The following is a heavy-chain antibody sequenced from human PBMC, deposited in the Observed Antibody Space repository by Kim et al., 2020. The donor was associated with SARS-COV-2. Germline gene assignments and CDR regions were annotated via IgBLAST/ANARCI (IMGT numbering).Heavy chain of an antibody. D-gene: IGHD3-22*01. J-gene: IGHJ4*02. CDR1: GFTFSSYS. CDR2: ISSSSSTI. V-gene: IGHV3-48*02. Sequence: GGSLRLSCAASGFTFSSYSMNWVRQAPGKGLEWVSYISSSSSTIYYADSVKGRFTISRDNAKNSLYLQMNSLRDEDTAVYYCARGNTMIVVVRLSYYFDYWGQGTLVTVSS. CDR3: ARGNTMIVVVRLSYYFDY.